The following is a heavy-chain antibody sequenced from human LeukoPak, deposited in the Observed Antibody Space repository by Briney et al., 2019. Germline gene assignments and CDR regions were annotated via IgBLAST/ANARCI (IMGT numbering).Heavy chain of an antibody. CDR1: GYTFTSYG. J-gene: IGHJ4*02. V-gene: IGHV1-18*01. Sequence: GASVKVSCKAYGYTFTSYGISWVRQAPGQGLEWMGWISDYNGNTNYAQKLQGRVTMTTDTSTSTAYMELRSLRSDDTAVYYCARDTPAPYSSSWYGVFDYWGQGTLVTVSS. D-gene: IGHD6-13*01. CDR2: ISDYNGNT. CDR3: ARDTPAPYSSSWYGVFDY.